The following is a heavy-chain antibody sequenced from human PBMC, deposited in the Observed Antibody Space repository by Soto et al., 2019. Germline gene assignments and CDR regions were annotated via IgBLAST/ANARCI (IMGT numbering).Heavy chain of an antibody. Sequence: QVQLVESGGGVVQPGRSLRLSCAASGFTFSSYGMHWVRQAPGKGLEWVAVIWYDGSNKYYADSVKGRFTISRDNSKNXLSXQMNSLRAEDTAVYYCAREGYYGSGSYLYYYGMDVWGQGTTVTVSS. V-gene: IGHV3-33*01. D-gene: IGHD3-10*01. CDR2: IWYDGSNK. CDR3: AREGYYGSGSYLYYYGMDV. CDR1: GFTFSSYG. J-gene: IGHJ6*02.